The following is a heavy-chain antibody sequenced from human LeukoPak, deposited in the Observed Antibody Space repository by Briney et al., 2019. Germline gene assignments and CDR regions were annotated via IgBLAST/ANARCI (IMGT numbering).Heavy chain of an antibody. CDR2: IYTSGGT. J-gene: IGHJ6*03. CDR3: ARDRWGRAGDYYYYMDV. CDR1: GGSISSGSYY. Sequence: PSETLSLTCTVSGGSISSGSYYWSWIRQPAGKGLEWIGRIYTSGGTNYNPSLKSRVTISVDTSKNQFSLKLSSVTAADTAVYYCARDRWGRAGDYYYYMDVWGKGTTVTVSS. D-gene: IGHD6-19*01. V-gene: IGHV4-61*02.